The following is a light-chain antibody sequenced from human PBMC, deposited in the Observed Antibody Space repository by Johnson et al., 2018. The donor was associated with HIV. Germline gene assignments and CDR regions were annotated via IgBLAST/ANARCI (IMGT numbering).Light chain of an antibody. CDR2: DNN. Sequence: QSVLTQPPSVSAAPGQKVTISCSGTNSNIGNNFVSWYQQFPGTAPKLLIYDNNKRPSGIPDRFSGSKSGTSATLGITGLQTGDEADYYCGTWDSSLGVFGTGTKVTVL. CDR1: NSNIGNNF. V-gene: IGLV1-51*01. CDR3: GTWDSSLGV. J-gene: IGLJ1*01.